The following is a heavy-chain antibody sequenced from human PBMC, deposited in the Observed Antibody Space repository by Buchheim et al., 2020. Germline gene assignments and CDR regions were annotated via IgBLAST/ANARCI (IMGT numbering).Heavy chain of an antibody. CDR1: GFTFKNAW. D-gene: IGHD3-22*01. J-gene: IGHJ4*02. V-gene: IGHV3-15*01. CDR2: IKSKVDGETS. CDR3: ATDPDSSSYYSFDY. Sequence: EVQLVDSGGGLVKPGGSLKISCAASGFTFKNAWMSWVRQAPGKGLEWVGRIKSKVDGETSDYAAPVQGRFSISRDDSKNVLTLQMDSLKTEDTAVYYCATDPDSSSYYSFDYWGKG.